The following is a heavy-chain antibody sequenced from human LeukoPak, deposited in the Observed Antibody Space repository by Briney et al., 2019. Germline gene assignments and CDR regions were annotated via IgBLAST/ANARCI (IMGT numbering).Heavy chain of an antibody. V-gene: IGHV1-69*13. J-gene: IGHJ4*02. CDR2: IIPIFGTA. CDR3: ARAAGTIFVTHSPMRWDLDY. CDR1: GRTFNSYA. D-gene: IGHD3-9*01. Sequence: GASVKVSCKASGRTFNSYAISWVRQAPGQGLEWMGGIIPIFGTANYAQKFQGRVTITADESTSTAYMELSSLRSEDTAVYYCARAAGTIFVTHSPMRWDLDYWGQGTLVTVSS.